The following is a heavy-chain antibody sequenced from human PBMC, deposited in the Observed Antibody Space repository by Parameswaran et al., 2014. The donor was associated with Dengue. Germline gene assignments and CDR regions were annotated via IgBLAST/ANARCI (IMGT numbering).Heavy chain of an antibody. D-gene: IGHD3-22*01. Sequence: WIRQPPGKGLEWIGYIYHSGSTYYNPSLKSRVTISVDRSKNQFSLKLSSVTAADTAVYYCARDGGSSGYPGYWGQGTLVTVSS. J-gene: IGHJ4*02. V-gene: IGHV4-30-2*01. CDR2: IYHSGST. CDR3: ARDGGSSGYPGY.